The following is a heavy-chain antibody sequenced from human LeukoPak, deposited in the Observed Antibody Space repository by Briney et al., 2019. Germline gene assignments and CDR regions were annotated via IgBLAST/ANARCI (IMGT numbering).Heavy chain of an antibody. D-gene: IGHD6-13*01. J-gene: IGHJ4*02. CDR1: GYTFTSYA. Sequence: ASVKVSCKASGYTFTSYAMHWVRQAPGQGLEWMGWINAVNGNTKYSQKFQGRVTITRDTSASTAYMELSSLRSEDTAVYYCARVSEQQLAYDYWGQGTLVTVSS. CDR2: INAVNGNT. CDR3: ARVSEQQLAYDY. V-gene: IGHV1-3*01.